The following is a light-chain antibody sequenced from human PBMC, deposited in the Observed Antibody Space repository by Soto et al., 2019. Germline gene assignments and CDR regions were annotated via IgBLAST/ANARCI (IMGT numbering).Light chain of an antibody. CDR1: QSVSNY. CDR3: QQRSNSFT. V-gene: IGKV3-11*01. Sequence: EIVLTQSPATLSLSPGERATLSCRASQSVSNYLAWYQQKPGQAPRLLIYDASTRATGIPARFSGSGSGTDFTLTISGLEPEDFVVYYCQQRSNSFTFGQGTRLEIK. CDR2: DAS. J-gene: IGKJ5*01.